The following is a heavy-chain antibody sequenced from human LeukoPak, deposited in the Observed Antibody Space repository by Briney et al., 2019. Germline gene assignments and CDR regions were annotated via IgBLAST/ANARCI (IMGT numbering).Heavy chain of an antibody. J-gene: IGHJ4*02. CDR3: VRRGDASSGWGDHDF. CDR1: GFTFNRNA. CDR2: IGGSGDKT. V-gene: IGHV3-23*01. Sequence: PGGSLRLSCAASGFTFNRNAISWVRQAPGKGLEWVSTIGGSGDKTFYADSVKGRFTISRDNSKNMVHLQMNSLTGEDTALYYCVRRGDASSGWGDHDFWGQGALVTVPS. D-gene: IGHD6-19*01.